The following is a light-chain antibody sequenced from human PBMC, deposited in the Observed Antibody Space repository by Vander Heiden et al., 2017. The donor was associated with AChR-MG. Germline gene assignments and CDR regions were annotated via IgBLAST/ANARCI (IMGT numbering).Light chain of an antibody. Sequence: ISCSGSSSNIGNNYVSWYQQLPGTAPKLLIYDNNKRPSGIPDRFSGSKSGTSATLGITGLQTGDEADYYCGTWDSSLSAWVFGGGTKLTVL. CDR2: DNN. CDR1: SSNIGNNY. J-gene: IGLJ3*02. CDR3: GTWDSSLSAWV. V-gene: IGLV1-51*01.